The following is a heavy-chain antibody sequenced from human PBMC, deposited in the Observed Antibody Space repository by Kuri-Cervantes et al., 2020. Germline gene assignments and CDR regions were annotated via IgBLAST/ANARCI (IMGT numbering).Heavy chain of an antibody. D-gene: IGHD2-2*01. CDR3: ARDNVPWAMDSLWI. V-gene: IGHV3-23*01. Sequence: GESLKISFVVSGFTFSSYAMSWVRQAPGKGLEWVSGFSGSGGSTYYADSVKGRFTISRDNSKNTLYLQMNSLRAEDTAVYYCARDNVPWAMDSLWIWGQGTMVTVSS. CDR1: GFTFSSYA. J-gene: IGHJ3*02. CDR2: FSGSGGST.